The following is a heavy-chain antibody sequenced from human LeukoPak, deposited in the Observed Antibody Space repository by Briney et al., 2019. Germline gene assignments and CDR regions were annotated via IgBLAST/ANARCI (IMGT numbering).Heavy chain of an antibody. Sequence: PSETLSLTCAVYGGSFSGYYWSWIRQPPGKGLEWIGEINHSGSTNYNPSLKSRVTISVDTSKNQFSLKLSSVTAADTAVYYCARDLTGDNWFDPWGQGTLVTVSS. CDR2: INHSGST. V-gene: IGHV4-34*01. J-gene: IGHJ5*02. CDR3: ARDLTGDNWFDP. CDR1: GGSFSGYY. D-gene: IGHD3-9*01.